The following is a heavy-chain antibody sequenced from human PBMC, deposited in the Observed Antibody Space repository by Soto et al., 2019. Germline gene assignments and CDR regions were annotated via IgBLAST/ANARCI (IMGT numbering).Heavy chain of an antibody. CDR3: TTRDYVWGSLSSQP. V-gene: IGHV3-15*01. CDR2: IKSKTDGGTT. D-gene: IGHD3-16*01. Sequence: PGGSLRLSCAASGFTFSNAWMSWVRQAPGKGLEWVGRIKSKTDGGTTDYAAPVKGRFTISRDDSKNTLYLQMNSLKTEDTAVYYCTTRDYVWGSLSSQPWGQGTTVTVSS. J-gene: IGHJ6*02. CDR1: GFTFSNAW.